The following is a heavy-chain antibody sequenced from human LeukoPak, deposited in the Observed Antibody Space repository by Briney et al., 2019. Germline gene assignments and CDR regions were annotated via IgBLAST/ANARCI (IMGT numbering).Heavy chain of an antibody. J-gene: IGHJ4*02. CDR2: IYHSGST. Sequence: SETLSLTCTVSGGSISSGGYYWSWIRQPPGKGLEWIGYIYHSGSTYYNPSLKSRVTISVDRSKNQFSLKLSSVTAADTAVYYCARQDKWELRPSRYFDYRGQGTLVTVSS. D-gene: IGHD1-26*01. CDR3: ARQDKWELRPSRYFDY. V-gene: IGHV4-30-2*01. CDR1: GGSISSGGYY.